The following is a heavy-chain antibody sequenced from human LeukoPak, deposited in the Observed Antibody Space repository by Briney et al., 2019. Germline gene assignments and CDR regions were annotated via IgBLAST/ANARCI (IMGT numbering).Heavy chain of an antibody. Sequence: GGSLRLSCAASGFTFSSYGMHWVRQAPGKGLEGVAFIRYDGSNKYYADSVKGRFTISRDNSKNTLYLQMNSLRAEDTAVCYCAKDPARQYYYYYMDVWGKGTTVTVSS. V-gene: IGHV3-30*02. CDR2: IRYDGSNK. CDR1: GFTFSSYG. D-gene: IGHD6-6*01. J-gene: IGHJ6*03. CDR3: AKDPARQYYYYYMDV.